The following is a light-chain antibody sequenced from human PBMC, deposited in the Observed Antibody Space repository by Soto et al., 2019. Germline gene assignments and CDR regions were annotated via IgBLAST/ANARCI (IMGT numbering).Light chain of an antibody. J-gene: IGKJ5*01. V-gene: IGKV2-30*02. CDR1: QSLVHSDGIAY. CDR2: KVS. Sequence: VVMTQSPLSLPVTLRQPVSISCSANQSLVHSDGIAYFSWFQQRPGRSPRRLIYKVSNRDSGVPARFSGSGSGTDFALKISRVEAEDVGVYYCMQGTHWPITFGQGTRLEIK. CDR3: MQGTHWPIT.